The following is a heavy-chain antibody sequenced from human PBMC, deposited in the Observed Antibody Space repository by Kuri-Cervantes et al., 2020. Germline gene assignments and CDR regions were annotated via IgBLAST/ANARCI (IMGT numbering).Heavy chain of an antibody. Sequence: GSLRLSCAVSGGSISSSNWWSWVRQPPGKGLEWIGEIYHSGSTNYNPSLKSRVTISADKSISTAYLQWSSLKASDTAMYYCARGGYCSGGSCYRRGDWFDPWGQGTLVTVSS. CDR3: ARGGYCSGGSCYRRGDWFDP. CDR1: GGSISSSNW. V-gene: IGHV4-4*02. CDR2: IYHSGST. J-gene: IGHJ5*02. D-gene: IGHD2-15*01.